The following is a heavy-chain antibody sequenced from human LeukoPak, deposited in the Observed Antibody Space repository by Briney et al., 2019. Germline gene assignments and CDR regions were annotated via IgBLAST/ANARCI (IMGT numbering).Heavy chain of an antibody. CDR3: AKDIGRWLQLGYFDY. CDR2: ISGDGGGT. Sequence: GGSQRLPCAASGXTFSRNYMSWLRESPGKGVEWVSLISGDGGGTYYADCVKRRFTISRDNSKNSLYLQMNSLRTEDTALYYCAKDIGRWLQLGYFDYWGQGTLVTVSS. CDR1: GXTFSRNY. V-gene: IGHV3-43*02. D-gene: IGHD5-24*01. J-gene: IGHJ4*02.